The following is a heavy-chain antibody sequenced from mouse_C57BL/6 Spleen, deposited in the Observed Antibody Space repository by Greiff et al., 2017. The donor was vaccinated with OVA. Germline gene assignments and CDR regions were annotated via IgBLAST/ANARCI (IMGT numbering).Heavy chain of an antibody. CDR2: IDPEDGDT. CDR1: GFNIKDYY. D-gene: IGHD1-1*01. Sequence: VKLQQSGAELVRPGASVKLSCTASGFNIKDYYMHWVKQRPEQGLEWIGRIDPEDGDTEYAPKFQGKATMTADTSSNTAYLQLSSLTSEDTAVYYCTRDYYGSSYKYFDVWGTGTTVTVSS. V-gene: IGHV14-1*01. CDR3: TRDYYGSSYKYFDV. J-gene: IGHJ1*03.